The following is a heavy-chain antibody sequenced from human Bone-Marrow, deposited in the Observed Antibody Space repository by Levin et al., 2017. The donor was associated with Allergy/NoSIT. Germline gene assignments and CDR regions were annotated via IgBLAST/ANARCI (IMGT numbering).Heavy chain of an antibody. CDR3: VRDVGDTAMIFFDY. D-gene: IGHD5-18*01. CDR2: ISAYNGNT. J-gene: IGHJ4*02. CDR1: GYTFTSYG. Sequence: AASVKVSCKTSGYTFTSYGVSWVRQAPGQGLEWMGWISAYNGNTNYAQNLQDRVTLTTDTSTSTAYMEVRSLRSDDTAVYYCVRDVGDTAMIFFDYWGQGSLVIVSS. V-gene: IGHV1-18*01.